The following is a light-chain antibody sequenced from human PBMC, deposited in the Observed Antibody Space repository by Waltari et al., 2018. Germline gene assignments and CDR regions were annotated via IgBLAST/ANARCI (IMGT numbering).Light chain of an antibody. CDR2: VNH. J-gene: IGLJ2*01. CDR1: SSNIGTNY. Sequence: QSVLTQPPSASGTPGQSVTISCSGSSSNIGTNYVCWYQHLPETAPNLLLYVNHQRAPGVPCRSSGAKSGTAAALAISGLRAEDEADYYCAAWDDSLSGWVFGGGTKLTVL. CDR3: AAWDDSLSGWV. V-gene: IGLV1-47*01.